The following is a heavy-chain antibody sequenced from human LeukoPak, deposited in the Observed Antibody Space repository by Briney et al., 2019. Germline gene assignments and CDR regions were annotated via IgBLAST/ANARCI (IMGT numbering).Heavy chain of an antibody. CDR1: GFTFSNYG. Sequence: PGGSLRLSCAASGFTFSNYGMHWVRPAPGKGLAWVAFIWYDGSSKFYADSVKGRFTISRDNSKNTLYLQMNSLRPEDTAVYYCAKDDDVNGWYTLYFDYWGQGTLVTVSS. D-gene: IGHD6-19*01. CDR2: IWYDGSSK. J-gene: IGHJ4*02. CDR3: AKDDDVNGWYTLYFDY. V-gene: IGHV3-30*02.